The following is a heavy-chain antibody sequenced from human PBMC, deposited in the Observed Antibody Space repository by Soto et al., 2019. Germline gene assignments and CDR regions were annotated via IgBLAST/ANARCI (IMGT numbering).Heavy chain of an antibody. CDR1: GGSISSSSYY. Sequence: SETLSLTCTVSGGSISSSSYYWGWIRQPPGKGLEWIGSIYYSGSTYYNPSLKSRVTISVDTSKNRFSLKLSSVTAADTAVYYCARADYDFWSGYYLNWFDPWGQGTLVTVSS. CDR2: IYYSGST. J-gene: IGHJ5*02. D-gene: IGHD3-3*01. CDR3: ARADYDFWSGYYLNWFDP. V-gene: IGHV4-39*01.